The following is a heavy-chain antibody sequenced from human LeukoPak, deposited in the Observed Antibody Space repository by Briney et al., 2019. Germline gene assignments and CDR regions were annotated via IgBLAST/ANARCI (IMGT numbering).Heavy chain of an antibody. CDR3: AKDRAGNSGPFDS. Sequence: GGSLRLSCAASGFTFSGYGMSWVRQAPLKGLEWVSTIRDSGTTTYYADSVKGRLTISRDNSNNTLFLQMNSLRVDDTAKYYCAKDRAGNSGPFDSWGQGTLVTVSS. CDR2: IRDSGTTT. J-gene: IGHJ4*02. V-gene: IGHV3-23*01. CDR1: GFTFSGYG. D-gene: IGHD5-12*01.